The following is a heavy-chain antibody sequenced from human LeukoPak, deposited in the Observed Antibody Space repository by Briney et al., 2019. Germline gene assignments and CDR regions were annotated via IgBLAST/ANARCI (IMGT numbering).Heavy chain of an antibody. V-gene: IGHV1-2*02. J-gene: IGHJ6*02. D-gene: IGHD5-18*01. Sequence: ASVKVSCKASGYTFTGYYMHWVRQAPGQGLEWMGWINPNSGGTNYAQKFQGRVTVTRDTSISTAYMELSRLRSDDTAVYYCARMDVDTAMVRSVYGMDVWGQGTTVTVSS. CDR1: GYTFTGYY. CDR2: INPNSGGT. CDR3: ARMDVDTAMVRSVYGMDV.